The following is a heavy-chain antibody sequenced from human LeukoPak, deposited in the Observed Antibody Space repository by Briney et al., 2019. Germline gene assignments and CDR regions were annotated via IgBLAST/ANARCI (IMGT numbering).Heavy chain of an antibody. J-gene: IGHJ4*02. D-gene: IGHD2-2*01. V-gene: IGHV3-23*01. CDR1: GFTFSSYA. CDR2: ISGSGGST. Sequence: GGSLRLSCAASGFTFSSYAMSWVRQAPGKGLEWVSAISGSGGSTYYADSVKGRFPISRDNSKSTLYLQMNSLRAEDTAVYYCAKGRYCSSTSCYEAGGDYWGQGTLVTVSS. CDR3: AKGRYCSSTSCYEAGGDY.